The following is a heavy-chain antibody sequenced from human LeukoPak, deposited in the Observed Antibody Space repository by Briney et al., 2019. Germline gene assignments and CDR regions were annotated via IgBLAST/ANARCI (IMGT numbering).Heavy chain of an antibody. CDR3: ARQIGQQQQVVNVDYYGMDV. V-gene: IGHV5-51*01. CDR1: GYSFTSYW. CDR2: IYPGDSDT. Sequence: GESLKIPCKGSGYSFTSYWIGWVRQMPGKGLEWMGIIYPGDSDTRYSPSFQGQVTMSADKSISTAYLQWSSLKASDTAMYYCARQIGQQQQVVNVDYYGMDVWGQGTTVTVSS. J-gene: IGHJ6*02. D-gene: IGHD6-13*01.